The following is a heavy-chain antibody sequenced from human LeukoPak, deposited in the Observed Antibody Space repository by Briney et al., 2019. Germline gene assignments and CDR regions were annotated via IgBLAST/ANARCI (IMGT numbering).Heavy chain of an antibody. CDR2: IYDSRST. CDR3: ARGRSGGYYYFCDS. CDR1: GGSTRGYS. J-gene: IGHJ4*02. Sequence: PSETLSLTCTVSGGSTRGYSWSWIWQPPGKRLEWIAYIYDSRSTNYNPSLKSRVTISVDTSKNQFSLKLSSVTAADTAVYYCARGRSGGYYYFCDSWGQGTLVTVSS. V-gene: IGHV4-59*01. D-gene: IGHD3-22*01.